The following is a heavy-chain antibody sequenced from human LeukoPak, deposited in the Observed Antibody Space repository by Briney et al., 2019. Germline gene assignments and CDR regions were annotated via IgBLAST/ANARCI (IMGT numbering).Heavy chain of an antibody. CDR1: GYTFTSYD. V-gene: IGHV1-8*01. CDR2: MNPNSGNT. D-gene: IGHD3-3*01. Sequence: ASVTVSCKASGYTFTSYDINWVRQATGQGLGWMGWMNPNSGNTGYAQKFQGRVTMTRNTSISPAYMELSSLRSEDTAVYYCARAPFLEWLLYENAFDIWGQGTMVTVSS. CDR3: ARAPFLEWLLYENAFDI. J-gene: IGHJ3*02.